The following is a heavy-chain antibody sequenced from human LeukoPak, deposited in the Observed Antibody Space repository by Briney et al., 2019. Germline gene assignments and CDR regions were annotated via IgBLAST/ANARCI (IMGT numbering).Heavy chain of an antibody. D-gene: IGHD3-22*01. CDR2: ISPNSGGT. CDR3: AKVSRDTSGYAPFDY. Sequence: ASVKVSCKTSGYAFTNYYMHWVRQAPGQGLEWMGCISPNSGGTNYAQKFQGRVTMTRDTSITTAYMELSSLRPEDTAVYYCAKVSRDTSGYAPFDYWGQGTLVTVSS. CDR1: GYAFTNYY. J-gene: IGHJ4*02. V-gene: IGHV1-2*02.